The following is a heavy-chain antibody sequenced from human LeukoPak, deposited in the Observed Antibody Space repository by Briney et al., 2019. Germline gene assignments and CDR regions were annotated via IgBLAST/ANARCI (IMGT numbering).Heavy chain of an antibody. J-gene: IGHJ4*02. CDR3: ARAARAGYYFDY. CDR2: IIPILGTA. CDR1: GGTFSSYA. Sequence: ASVKVSCKASGGTFSSYAISWVRQAPGQGLEWMGRIIPILGTANYAQKFQGRVTITADKSTSTAYMELSSLRSEDTAVYYCARAARAGYYFDYWGQGTLVTVSS. V-gene: IGHV1-69*04.